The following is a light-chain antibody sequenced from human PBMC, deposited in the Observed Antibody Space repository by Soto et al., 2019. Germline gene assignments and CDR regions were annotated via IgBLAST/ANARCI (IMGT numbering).Light chain of an antibody. CDR1: SSNIGAGSD. CDR3: QTYDSSLSGLYV. CDR2: GNT. Sequence: QSVLTQPPSISGAQGQRVTISCTGSSSNIGAGSDVHWYHQLPGTAPKLLIYGNTNRPSGVPDRFSGSKSGTSASLAIAGLQTEDEGDYYCQTYDSSLSGLYVFGTGTKLTVL. J-gene: IGLJ1*01. V-gene: IGLV1-40*01.